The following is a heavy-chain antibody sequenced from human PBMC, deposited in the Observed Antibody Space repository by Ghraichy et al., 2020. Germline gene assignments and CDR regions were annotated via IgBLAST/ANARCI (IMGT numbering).Heavy chain of an antibody. CDR2: IIPIFGTA. CDR3: ARVPYGSGILNYFDY. V-gene: IGHV1-69*01. CDR1: GGTFSSYA. Sequence: VKVSCKASGGTFSSYAISWVRQAPGQGLEWMGGIIPIFGTANYAQKFQGRVTITADESTSTAYMELSSLRSEDTAVYYCARVPYGSGILNYFDYWGQGTLVTVSS. D-gene: IGHD3-10*01. J-gene: IGHJ4*02.